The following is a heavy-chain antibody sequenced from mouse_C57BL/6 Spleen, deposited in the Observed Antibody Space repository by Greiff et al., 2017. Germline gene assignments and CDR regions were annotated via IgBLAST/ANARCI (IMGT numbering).Heavy chain of an antibody. Sequence: QVQLQQSGPELVKPGASVKISCKASGYAFSSSWMNWVKQRPGKGLEWIGRIYPGDGDTNYNGKFKGKATRTADKSSSTAYMQLSSLTSEDSAVYFCASKGGSSAVDYWGQGTTLTVSS. CDR1: GYAFSSSW. CDR3: ASKGGSSAVDY. D-gene: IGHD1-1*01. J-gene: IGHJ2*01. V-gene: IGHV1-82*01. CDR2: IYPGDGDT.